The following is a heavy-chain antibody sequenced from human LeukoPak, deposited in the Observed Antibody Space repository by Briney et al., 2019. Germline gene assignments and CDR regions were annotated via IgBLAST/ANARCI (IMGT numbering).Heavy chain of an antibody. CDR2: ISGSGGST. Sequence: PGGSLRLSCAASGFTFSRYPMSWVRQAPGKGLEWVSAISGSGGSTYYADSVKGRFTISRDNSKNTLYLQMNSLRAEDTAVYYCAKGEELYYYYYGMDVWGQGTTVTVSS. J-gene: IGHJ6*02. D-gene: IGHD1-7*01. CDR1: GFTFSRYP. CDR3: AKGEELYYYYYGMDV. V-gene: IGHV3-23*01.